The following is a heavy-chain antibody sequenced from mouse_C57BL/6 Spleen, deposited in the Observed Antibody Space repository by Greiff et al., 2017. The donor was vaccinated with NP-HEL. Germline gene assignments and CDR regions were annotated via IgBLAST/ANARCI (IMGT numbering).Heavy chain of an antibody. V-gene: IGHV5-17*01. CDR1: GFTFSDYG. CDR2: ISSGSSTI. CDR3: ARGGEVPSWFAY. Sequence: EVKLVESGGGLVKPGGSLKLSCAASGFTFSDYGMHWVRQAPEKGLEWVAYISSGSSTIYYADTVKGRFTISRDNAKNTLFLQMTSLRSEDTAMYYCARGGEVPSWFAYWGQGTLVTVSA. J-gene: IGHJ3*01.